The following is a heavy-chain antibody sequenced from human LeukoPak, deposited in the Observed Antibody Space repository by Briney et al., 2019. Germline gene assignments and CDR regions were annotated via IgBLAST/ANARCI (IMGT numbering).Heavy chain of an antibody. Sequence: SETLSLTCTVSSYSISSANYWGWIRQPPGKGLEWIGSMYHSGSTYYNPSLKSRVTISVDTSENQFSLKLTSVTAADTAVYYCARDHGPMGVFDYWGQGTLVTVSS. CDR2: MYHSGST. D-gene: IGHD3-10*01. V-gene: IGHV4-38-2*02. J-gene: IGHJ4*02. CDR1: SYSISSANY. CDR3: ARDHGPMGVFDY.